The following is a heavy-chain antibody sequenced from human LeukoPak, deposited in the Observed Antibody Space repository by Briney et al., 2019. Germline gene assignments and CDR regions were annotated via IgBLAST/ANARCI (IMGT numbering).Heavy chain of an antibody. V-gene: IGHV1-46*01. J-gene: IGHJ4*02. D-gene: IGHD5-18*01. CDR1: GYTFTSYY. CDR2: INPSGGST. Sequence: ASVKVSCKASGYTFTSYYMHWVRQAPGQGREWMGIINPSGGSTSYAQKFQGRVTMTRDMSKSTVYMELSSLRSEDTAVYYCARDRSSSGYGYYFDYWGQGTLVTVSS. CDR3: ARDRSSSGYGYYFDY.